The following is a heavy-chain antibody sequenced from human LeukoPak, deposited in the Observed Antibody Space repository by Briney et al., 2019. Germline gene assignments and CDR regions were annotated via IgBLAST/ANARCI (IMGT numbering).Heavy chain of an antibody. Sequence: QPGGSLRLSCVVSEFRFSDCWMSWVRQAPGKGLEWVANIKYDGSEKYYVDSVKGRFTISRDNVKNSLYLEMNSLRAEDTAMYYCARIVEVGTEWFDPWGQGTLVTVSS. V-gene: IGHV3-7*03. D-gene: IGHD2-21*01. CDR2: IKYDGSEK. CDR1: EFRFSDCW. CDR3: ARIVEVGTEWFDP. J-gene: IGHJ5*02.